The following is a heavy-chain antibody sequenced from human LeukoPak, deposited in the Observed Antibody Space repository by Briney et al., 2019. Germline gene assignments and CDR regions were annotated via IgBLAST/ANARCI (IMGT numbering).Heavy chain of an antibody. Sequence: PSETLSLTCAVSGYSISSGYYWGWIRQPPGKGREWIGSIHHSGSTYYNPSLKGRVTISVDTSKNPFSLKLTSLTPPAPPCFSVSRVGGYCSSTSCYKWEDYWGQGTLVTVSS. CDR1: GYSISSGYY. J-gene: IGHJ4*02. CDR2: IHHSGST. CDR3: SRVGGYCSSTSCYKWEDY. D-gene: IGHD2-2*02. V-gene: IGHV4-38-2*01.